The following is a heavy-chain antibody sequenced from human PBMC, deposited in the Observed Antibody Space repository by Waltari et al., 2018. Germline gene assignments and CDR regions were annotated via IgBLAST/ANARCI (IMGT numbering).Heavy chain of an antibody. CDR1: GGSISSYY. Sequence: QLQLQESGPGLVKPLETLSLTCTVSGGSISSYYWSWIRQPAGKGLEWIGRIYTSGSTNYNPSLKSRVTMSVDTSKNQFSLKLSSVTAADTAVYYCARDVARRDYGSGSYYNPNWFDPWGQGTLVTVSS. J-gene: IGHJ5*02. D-gene: IGHD3-10*01. CDR2: IYTSGST. V-gene: IGHV4-4*07. CDR3: ARDVARRDYGSGSYYNPNWFDP.